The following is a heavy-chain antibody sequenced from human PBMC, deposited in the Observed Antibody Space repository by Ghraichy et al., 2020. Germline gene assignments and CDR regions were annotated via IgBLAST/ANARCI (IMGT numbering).Heavy chain of an antibody. V-gene: IGHV4-38-2*01. CDR2: MFHSGST. CDR1: GYSMSSGYY. D-gene: IGHD2-21*02. Sequence: SETLSLTCAVSGYSMSSGYYWGWIRQPPGKGLEWIGSMFHSGSTFYNPSLKSRVTISLDTSKNQLSLKLNSVTAADTAVYYRASTYCGGDCSFDYWGQGTLVTVSS. J-gene: IGHJ4*02. CDR3: ASTYCGGDCSFDY.